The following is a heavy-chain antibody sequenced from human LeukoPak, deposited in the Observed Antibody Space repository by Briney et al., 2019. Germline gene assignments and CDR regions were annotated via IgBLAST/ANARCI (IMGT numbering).Heavy chain of an antibody. V-gene: IGHV3-23*01. CDR1: GFTFSSYA. J-gene: IGHJ3*02. D-gene: IGHD3-16*02. Sequence: GGSLRLSCAVSGFTFSSYAMTWVRQAPGKGLEWVSAISGSGGSTYYADSVKGRFTLSRDNSKNTLYLQMNSLRAEDTAVYYCAKELGELSFFDAFDIWGQGTMVTVSS. CDR3: AKELGELSFFDAFDI. CDR2: ISGSGGST.